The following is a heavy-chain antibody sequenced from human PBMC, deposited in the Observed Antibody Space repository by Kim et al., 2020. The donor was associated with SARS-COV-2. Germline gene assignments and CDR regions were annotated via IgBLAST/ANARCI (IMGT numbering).Heavy chain of an antibody. V-gene: IGHV3-73*01. CDR3: TRYGDYRFDY. J-gene: IGHJ4*02. Sequence: YRTTYGASVNGRFTIARDESKNTAYLQMNSLKNEDTAVYYCTRYGDYRFDYWGQGTLVTVSS. D-gene: IGHD4-17*01. CDR2: YRT.